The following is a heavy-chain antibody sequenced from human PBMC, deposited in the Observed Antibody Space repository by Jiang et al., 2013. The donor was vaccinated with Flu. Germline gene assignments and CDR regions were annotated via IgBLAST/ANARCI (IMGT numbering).Heavy chain of an antibody. CDR2: IYHSGTT. D-gene: IGHD2-2*01. CDR1: GGSISSSHW. V-gene: IGHV4-4*02. J-gene: IGHJ4*02. CDR3: ARGGNTSGRMIDY. Sequence: GLVKPSGTLSLTCAVSGGSISSSHWWSWVRQPPGKGLECIGEIYHSGTTNYNPSLKSRVTISVDKFKNQFSLKLNSVTAADTAVYYCARGGNTSGRMIDYWGQGTLVTVSS.